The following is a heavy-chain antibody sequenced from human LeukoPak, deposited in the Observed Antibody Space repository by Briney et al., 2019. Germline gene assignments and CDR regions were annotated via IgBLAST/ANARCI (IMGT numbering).Heavy chain of an antibody. V-gene: IGHV3-30-3*01. CDR3: ARDFDQGGADYYFAY. J-gene: IGHJ4*02. CDR2: ISYDGNDQ. Sequence: GGSLRLSCAASGFTFSSYAMHWVRQAPGKGLEWVAVISYDGNDQHYADSVKGRFTISRDNYKNTVFLQMNSLRIEDTAVYYCARDFDQGGADYYFAYWGQGTLVTVSS. D-gene: IGHD3-9*01. CDR1: GFTFSSYA.